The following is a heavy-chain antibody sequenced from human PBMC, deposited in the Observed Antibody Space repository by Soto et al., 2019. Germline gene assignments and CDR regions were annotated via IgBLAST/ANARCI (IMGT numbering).Heavy chain of an antibody. CDR2: ISSSSSTI. CDR1: GFTFSSYS. Sequence: EVQLVESGGGLVQPGGSPRLSCAASGFTFSSYSMNWVRQAPGKGLEWVSYISSSSSTIYYADSVKGRFTISRDNAKNSLYLQMNSLRDEDTAVYYCARAAYSYGYMFDYWGQGTLVTVSS. V-gene: IGHV3-48*02. CDR3: ARAAYSYGYMFDY. J-gene: IGHJ4*02. D-gene: IGHD5-18*01.